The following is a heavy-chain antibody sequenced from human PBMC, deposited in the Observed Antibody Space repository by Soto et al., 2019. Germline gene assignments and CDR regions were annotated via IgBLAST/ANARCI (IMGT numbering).Heavy chain of an antibody. D-gene: IGHD2-2*01. V-gene: IGHV4-4*02. CDR3: ARTRQSCNTSRCDGVYFEF. Sequence: SETLSLTCAAFGGSMNTNNWWSWVRQTPGKGLEWIGEIHHNGDTTYTPSLKSRVTMSLDKSKYHFSLSLTSVTAADTAVYYCARTRQSCNTSRCDGVYFEFWGRGTLVSVSS. J-gene: IGHJ4*02. CDR2: IHHNGDT. CDR1: GGSMNTNNW.